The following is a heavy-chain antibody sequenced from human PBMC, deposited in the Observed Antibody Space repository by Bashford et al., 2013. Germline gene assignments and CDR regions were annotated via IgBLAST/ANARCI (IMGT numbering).Heavy chain of an antibody. J-gene: IGHJ4*02. V-gene: IGHV3-23*01. CDR1: GFTFSSYA. D-gene: IGHD5-24*01. CDR2: ISGSGESI. CDR3: ARDSRRDEYNLGPEFWFDY. Sequence: GSLRLSCAASGFTFSSYAFNWVRQAPGKGLEWVSTISGSGESIYYSDSVQGRFTISKDDAKASLYLQMNSLRVEDTAVYYCARDSRRDEYNLGPEFWFDYWGQGILVTVSS.